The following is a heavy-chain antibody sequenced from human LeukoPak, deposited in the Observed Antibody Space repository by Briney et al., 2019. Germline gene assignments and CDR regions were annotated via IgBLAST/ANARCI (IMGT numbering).Heavy chain of an antibody. V-gene: IGHV3-23*01. Sequence: PGGSLRLSCAASGFTFSSYAMNWVRQAPGKGLEWVSAISGSGANTYYADSVKGRFTISRDNSKNTLCLQMNSLRAEDTAVYYCAKDLVPIVVVPAAHDAFDIWGQGTMVTVSS. J-gene: IGHJ3*02. D-gene: IGHD2-2*01. CDR3: AKDLVPIVVVPAAHDAFDI. CDR1: GFTFSSYA. CDR2: ISGSGANT.